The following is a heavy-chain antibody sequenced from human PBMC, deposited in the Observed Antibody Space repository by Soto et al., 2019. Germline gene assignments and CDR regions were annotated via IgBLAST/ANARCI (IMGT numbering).Heavy chain of an antibody. J-gene: IGHJ6*02. CDR3: ARWDDYSSGAMDV. D-gene: IGHD4-4*01. V-gene: IGHV3-33*01. CDR2: IWYDGSNK. CDR1: GFTFSSYG. Sequence: GGSLRLSCAASGFTFSSYGMHWVRQAPGKGLEWVAVIWYDGSNKYYADSVKGRFTISRDNSKNTLYLQMNSLRAEDTAVYYCARWDDYSSGAMDVWGQGTTVTVSS.